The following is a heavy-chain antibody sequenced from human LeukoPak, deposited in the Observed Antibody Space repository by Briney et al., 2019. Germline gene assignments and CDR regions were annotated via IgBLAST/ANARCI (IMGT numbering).Heavy chain of an antibody. J-gene: IGHJ4*02. CDR2: ISYDGSNK. CDR3: AKDGAA. CDR1: GFTFSSYG. D-gene: IGHD6-25*01. V-gene: IGHV3-30*18. Sequence: PGGSLRLSCAASGFTFSSYGMHWVRQAPGKGLEWVAVISYDGSNKYYAGSVKGRFTISRDNSKNTLYLQMNTLRGEDTALYYCAKDGAAWGQGALVTVSS.